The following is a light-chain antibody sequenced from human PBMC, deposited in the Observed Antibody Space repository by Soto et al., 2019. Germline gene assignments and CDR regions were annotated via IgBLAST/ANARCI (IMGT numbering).Light chain of an antibody. CDR3: QQHINWPLT. J-gene: IGKJ4*01. CDR2: EAS. Sequence: EIVMTQSPATLSVSPGESATLSCRASQTVSSSLAWYQQKPGQAPRLLIYEASNRATGIPARFSGSGSGADFTLTISSLEPEDFALYYCQQHINWPLTFGGGTKVDIK. CDR1: QTVSSS. V-gene: IGKV3-11*01.